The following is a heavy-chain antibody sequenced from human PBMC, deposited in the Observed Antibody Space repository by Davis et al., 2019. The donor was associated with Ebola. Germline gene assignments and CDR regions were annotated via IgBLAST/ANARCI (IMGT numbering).Heavy chain of an antibody. Sequence: GESLKISCAASGFTFSGSAMHWVRQASGKGLEWVGRIRSKANSYATAYAASVKGRFTISRDNSKNTLYLQMNSLRAEDTAVYYCARGQYSPPPDVWGHGTPVTVSS. CDR3: ARGQYSPPPDV. CDR1: GFTFSGSA. D-gene: IGHD2-21*01. V-gene: IGHV3-73*01. CDR2: IRSKANSYAT. J-gene: IGHJ6*02.